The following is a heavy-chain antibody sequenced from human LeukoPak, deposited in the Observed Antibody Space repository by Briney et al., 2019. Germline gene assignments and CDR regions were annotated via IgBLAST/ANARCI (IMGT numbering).Heavy chain of an antibody. V-gene: IGHV4-30-4*08. D-gene: IGHD3-22*01. J-gene: IGHJ5*02. CDR2: IYYSGST. CDR3: ARSITMIVTFDP. Sequence: SETLSLTCTVSGGSISSGDYYWSLIRQPPRKGLEWIGYIYYSGSTYYNPSLKSRVTISVDTSKNQFSLKLSSMTAANTAVYYCARSITMIVTFDPWGQGTLVTVSS. CDR1: GGSISSGDYY.